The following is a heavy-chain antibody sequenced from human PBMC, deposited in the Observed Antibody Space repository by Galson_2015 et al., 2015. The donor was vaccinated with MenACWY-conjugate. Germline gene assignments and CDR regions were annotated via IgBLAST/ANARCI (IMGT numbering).Heavy chain of an antibody. D-gene: IGHD5-12*01. CDR1: GFSFRNYG. Sequence: SLRLGCAGSGFSFRNYGINWLRQAPGKGLEWVSTISSGSVHTYYSVSVEGRFNISRDDVKNLVFLQVSNLRVEDTAVYYCVASGLSILAGRPSFLDVWGKGTTVIGSA. J-gene: IGHJ6*04. CDR2: ISSGSVHT. V-gene: IGHV3-21*01. CDR3: VASGLSILAGRPSFLDV.